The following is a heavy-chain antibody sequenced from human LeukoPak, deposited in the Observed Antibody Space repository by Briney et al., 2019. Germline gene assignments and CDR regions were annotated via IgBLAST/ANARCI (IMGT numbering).Heavy chain of an antibody. CDR2: IYYSGST. D-gene: IGHD4/OR15-4a*01. J-gene: IGHJ4*02. V-gene: IGHV4-59*05. CDR1: GGSISSYY. CDR3: ARLSRSTAY. Sequence: SETLSLTCTVSGGSISSYYWSWIRQPPGKGLEWIGSIYYSGSTYYNPSLKSRVTISVDTSKNQFSLKLSSVTAADTAVYYCARLSRSTAYWGQGTLVTVSS.